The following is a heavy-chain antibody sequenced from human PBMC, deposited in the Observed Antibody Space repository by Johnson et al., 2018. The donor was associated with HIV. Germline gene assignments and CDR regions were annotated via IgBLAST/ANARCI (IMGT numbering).Heavy chain of an antibody. J-gene: IGHJ3*02. D-gene: IGHD5-18*01. V-gene: IGHV3-30*04. CDR1: GFTFNTYA. CDR3: ASGYSYGPDSFDI. Sequence: QVQLVESGGGVVQPGRSLRLSCAASGFTFNTYAMHWVRQAPGNGLEWVAVISYDGSEKYFGDSVRGRFTISRDNSKNTLYLQMKSLRSEDTAVYYCASGYSYGPDSFDIWGQGTMVTVSS. CDR2: ISYDGSEK.